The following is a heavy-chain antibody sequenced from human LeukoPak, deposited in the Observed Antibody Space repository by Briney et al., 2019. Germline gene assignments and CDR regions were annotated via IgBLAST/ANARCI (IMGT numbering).Heavy chain of an antibody. Sequence: PGRSLRPSCAASGFTFSSYALHWVRQAPGKGLEWVAVISYDGSSQFYADSVKGRFTFSRDSSRNTLYLQMNSLRAEDTAVYYCARDRVSVGSPRDGLDVWGQGTMVTVSS. CDR1: GFTFSSYA. D-gene: IGHD4-23*01. V-gene: IGHV3-30-3*01. CDR3: ARDRVSVGSPRDGLDV. CDR2: ISYDGSSQ. J-gene: IGHJ3*01.